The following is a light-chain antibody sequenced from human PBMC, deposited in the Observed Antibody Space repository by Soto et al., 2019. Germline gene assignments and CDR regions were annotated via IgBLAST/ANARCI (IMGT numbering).Light chain of an antibody. Sequence: TQSPGTLSLSPWERVTLSCRASQGISNYLGWYQQKPGKAPKLLIYAASTLQSGVPSRFSGSGSGTVFTLTIRSLQPEDVATYYCQNYFRAPLTFGGGTKVDIK. J-gene: IGKJ4*01. CDR1: QGISNY. CDR3: QNYFRAPLT. CDR2: AAS. V-gene: IGKV1-27*01.